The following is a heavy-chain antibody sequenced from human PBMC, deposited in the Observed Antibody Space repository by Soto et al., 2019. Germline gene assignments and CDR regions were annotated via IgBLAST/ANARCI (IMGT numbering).Heavy chain of an antibody. CDR3: AKSRFQNDYGDYVGDWFDH. CDR2: ISGSGGST. J-gene: IGHJ5*02. D-gene: IGHD4-17*01. V-gene: IGHV3-23*01. CDR1: GFTFSSYA. Sequence: XGSLRLSCAASGFTFSSYAMSWVRQAPGKGLEWVSAISGSGGSTYYADSVKGRFTISRDNSKNTLYLQMNSLRAEDTAVYYCAKSRFQNDYGDYVGDWFDHWGQGTLVTVSS.